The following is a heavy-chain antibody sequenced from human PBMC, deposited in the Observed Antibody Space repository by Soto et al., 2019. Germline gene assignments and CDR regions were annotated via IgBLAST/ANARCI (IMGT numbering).Heavy chain of an antibody. CDR2: ISGSGGST. V-gene: IGHV3-23*01. CDR3: AKCVRATIRNVGSDAFDI. Sequence: GGSLRLSCAASGFTFSSYAMSWVRQAPGKGLEWVSAISGSGGSTYYADSVKGRFTISRDNSKNTLYLQMNSLRAEDTAVYYCAKCVRATIRNVGSDAFDIWGQGTMVTVSS. J-gene: IGHJ3*02. D-gene: IGHD5-12*01. CDR1: GFTFSSYA.